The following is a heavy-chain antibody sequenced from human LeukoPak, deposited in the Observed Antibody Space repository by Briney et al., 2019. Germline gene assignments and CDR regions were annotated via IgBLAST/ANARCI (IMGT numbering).Heavy chain of an antibody. J-gene: IGHJ4*02. Sequence: SETLSLTCTVSGASISSSSFYWGWIRQPPGKGLEWIGSIYYSGSTYYNPSLKSRVTISVDMSKNKFSLKLSSVTAADTAVYYCARHLSGATYYYGSSGYYYPFDYWGQGTLVTVSS. CDR1: GASISSSSFY. CDR3: ARHLSGATYYYGSSGYYYPFDY. D-gene: IGHD3-22*01. CDR2: IYYSGST. V-gene: IGHV4-39*01.